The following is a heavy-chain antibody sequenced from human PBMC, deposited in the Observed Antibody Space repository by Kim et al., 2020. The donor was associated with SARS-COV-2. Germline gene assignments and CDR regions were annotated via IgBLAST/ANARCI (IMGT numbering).Heavy chain of an antibody. D-gene: IGHD6-19*01. Sequence: ASVKVSCKVSGYTLTELSMHWVRQAPGKGLEWMGGFDPEDGETIYAQNFQGRVTMTEDTSTDTAYMELSSLRSEDTAVYYCATGVAVAGRSSDYYYYYGMDVWGQGTTVTVSS. J-gene: IGHJ6*02. V-gene: IGHV1-24*01. CDR2: FDPEDGET. CDR3: ATGVAVAGRSSDYYYYYGMDV. CDR1: GYTLTELS.